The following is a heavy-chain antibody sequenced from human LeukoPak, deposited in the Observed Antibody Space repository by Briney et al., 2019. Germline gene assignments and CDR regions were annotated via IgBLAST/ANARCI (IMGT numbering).Heavy chain of an antibody. Sequence: ASVKVSCKASGYTFTSYGISWVRQAPGQGLEWMGWISAYNGNTNYAQKLQGRVTMTTDTSTSTAYMELRSLRSDDTAVYYCARDLWRYYYASSGSTDPNYFDYWGQGTLVTVSS. V-gene: IGHV1-18*01. CDR3: ARDLWRYYYASSGSTDPNYFDY. D-gene: IGHD3-22*01. J-gene: IGHJ4*02. CDR1: GYTFTSYG. CDR2: ISAYNGNT.